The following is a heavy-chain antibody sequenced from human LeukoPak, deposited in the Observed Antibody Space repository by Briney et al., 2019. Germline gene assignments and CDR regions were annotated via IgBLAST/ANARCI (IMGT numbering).Heavy chain of an antibody. Sequence: SETLSLTCTVSGGSISSGGYYWSWIRQPPGKGLEWIGYIYYSGSTYYNPSLKSRVTISVDTSKNQFSLKLSSVTAADTAVYYCARDRVYGDYVGSFDYWGQGTLVTVSS. CDR1: GGSISSGGYY. D-gene: IGHD4-17*01. J-gene: IGHJ4*02. CDR3: ARDRVYGDYVGSFDY. CDR2: IYYSGST. V-gene: IGHV4-30-4*01.